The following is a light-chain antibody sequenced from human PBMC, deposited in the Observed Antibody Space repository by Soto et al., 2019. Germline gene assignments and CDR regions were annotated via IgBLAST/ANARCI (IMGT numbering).Light chain of an antibody. CDR1: SSDVGSYNR. V-gene: IGLV2-18*02. CDR2: EVS. CDR3: SSYTSSSTLSVV. Sequence: QSALTQPPSVSGSPGQSVTISCTGTSSDVGSYNRVSWYQQPPGIAPKLMIYEVSNRPSGVPDRFSGSKSGNTASLTISGLQAEDEADYYCSSYTSSSTLSVVFGGGTKLTVL. J-gene: IGLJ2*01.